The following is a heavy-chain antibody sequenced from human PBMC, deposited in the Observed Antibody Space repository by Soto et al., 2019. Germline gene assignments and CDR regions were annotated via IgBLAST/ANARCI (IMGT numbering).Heavy chain of an antibody. CDR3: ARDPPTTSLPNWFDP. D-gene: IGHD1-26*01. CDR1: GFTFSSYA. J-gene: IGHJ5*02. CDR2: ISYDGSNK. V-gene: IGHV3-30-3*01. Sequence: GGSLRLSCAASGFTFSSYAMHWVRQAPGKGLEWVAVISYDGSNKYYADSVKGRFTISRDNSKNTLYLQMNSLRAEDTAVYYCARDPPTTSLPNWFDPWGQGTLVTVSS.